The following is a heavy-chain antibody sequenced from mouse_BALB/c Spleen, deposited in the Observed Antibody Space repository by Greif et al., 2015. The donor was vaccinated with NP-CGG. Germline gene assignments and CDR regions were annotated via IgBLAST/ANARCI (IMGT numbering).Heavy chain of an antibody. Sequence: EVHLVESGAELVKPGASVKLSCTASGFNIKDTYMHWVKQRPEQGLEWIGRIDPANGNTKYDPKFQGKATITADTSSNPAYLQVSSLTSEDTAVYYCARWDWYFDVWGAGTTVTVSS. CDR1: GFNIKDTY. CDR2: IDPANGNT. CDR3: ARWDWYFDV. J-gene: IGHJ1*01. V-gene: IGHV14-3*02.